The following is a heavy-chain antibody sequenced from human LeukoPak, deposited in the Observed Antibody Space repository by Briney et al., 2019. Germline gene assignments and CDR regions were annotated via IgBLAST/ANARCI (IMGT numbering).Heavy chain of an antibody. J-gene: IGHJ5*02. CDR3: ARDLGAMVRDVRGPGWFDP. CDR2: INHSGST. CDR1: GGSFSGYY. D-gene: IGHD3-10*01. Sequence: SETLSLTCAVYGGSFSGYYWSWIRQPPGKGLEWIGEINHSGSTNYNPSLKSRVTISVDTSKNQFSLKLSSVTAADTAVYYCARDLGAMVRDVRGPGWFDPWGQGTLVTVSS. V-gene: IGHV4-34*01.